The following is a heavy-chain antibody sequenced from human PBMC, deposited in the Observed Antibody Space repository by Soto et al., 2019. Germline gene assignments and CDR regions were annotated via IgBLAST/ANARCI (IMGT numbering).Heavy chain of an antibody. CDR1: GFTLSDHY. Sequence: EVQLVESGGGLGQPGGSLRLSCAGSGFTLSDHYIDWVRQAPGKGLEWVGRSRDKPQGYSTAYAASVKGRFTTSRDESKNSAYLQMNSLKTDDTAVYYCVRATYFSDSSGYTRCLHYWGQGTLVTVSS. CDR2: SRDKPQGYST. CDR3: VRATYFSDSSGYTRCLHY. J-gene: IGHJ4*02. D-gene: IGHD3-22*01. V-gene: IGHV3-72*01.